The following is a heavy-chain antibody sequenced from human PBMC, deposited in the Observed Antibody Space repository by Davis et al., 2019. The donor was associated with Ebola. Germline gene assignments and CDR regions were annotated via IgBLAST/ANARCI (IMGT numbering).Heavy chain of an antibody. CDR3: ARDRPGVAINYYYGMDV. Sequence: AASVTVSCKASGYTFTGYYMHWVRQAPGQGLEWMGWINPNSGGTNYAQKFQGWVTMTRDTSISTAYMELSSLRSEDTAVYYCARDRPGVAINYYYGMDVWGQGTTVTISS. CDR2: INPNSGGT. D-gene: IGHD3-3*01. J-gene: IGHJ6*02. CDR1: GYTFTGYY. V-gene: IGHV1-2*04.